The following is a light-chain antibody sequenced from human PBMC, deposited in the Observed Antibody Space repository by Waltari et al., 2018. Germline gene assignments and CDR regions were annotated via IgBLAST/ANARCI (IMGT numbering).Light chain of an antibody. J-gene: IGKJ4*01. V-gene: IGKV1-39*01. CDR1: QSISSY. CDR3: QQYGNWPPTLS. Sequence: DIQMTQSPSSLSASVGDRVTITCRASQSISSYLNWYQQKPGKAPKLLIYAASSLQSGVPSRFSGSGSGTDFTLTISSLQPEDFAVYYCQQYGNWPPTLSFGGGTKVEIK. CDR2: AAS.